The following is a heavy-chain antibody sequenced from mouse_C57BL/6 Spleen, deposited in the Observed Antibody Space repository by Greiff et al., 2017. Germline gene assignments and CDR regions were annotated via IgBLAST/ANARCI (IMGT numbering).Heavy chain of an antibody. CDR3: ARYAVTRYQRYFDV. CDR1: GYTFTDYY. CDR2: INPNNGGT. V-gene: IGHV1-26*01. J-gene: IGHJ1*03. Sequence: SGPELVKPGASVKISCKASGYTFTDYYMNWVKQSHGKSLEWIGDINPNNGGTSYNQKFKGKATLTVDKSSSTAYMELRSLTSEDSAVYYCARYAVTRYQRYFDVWGTGTTVTVSS. D-gene: IGHD2-12*01.